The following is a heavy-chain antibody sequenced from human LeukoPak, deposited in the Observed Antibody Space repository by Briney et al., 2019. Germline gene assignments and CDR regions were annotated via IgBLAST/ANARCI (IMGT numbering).Heavy chain of an antibody. V-gene: IGHV1-18*01. J-gene: IGHJ4*02. CDR3: ARDTHYYDSSGYYQGPLNY. CDR1: GYTFTSYG. CDR2: ISAYNGNT. Sequence: GASVKVSCKASGYTFTSYGISWVRQAPGQGLEWMGWISAYNGNTNYAQKLQGRVTMTTDTSTSTAYMELRSLRSDDTAVYYCARDTHYYDSSGYYQGPLNYWGQGTLVTVX. D-gene: IGHD3-22*01.